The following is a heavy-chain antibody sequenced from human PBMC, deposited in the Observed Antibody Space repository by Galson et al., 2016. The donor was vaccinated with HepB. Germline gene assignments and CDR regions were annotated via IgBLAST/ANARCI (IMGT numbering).Heavy chain of an antibody. D-gene: IGHD6-19*01. CDR2: ISGSGANF. V-gene: IGHV3-23*01. CDR1: GFTFSNYA. J-gene: IGHJ4*02. Sequence: SLRLSCAASGFTFSNYAMSWVRQAPGKGLEWVSSISGSGANFYYADSVQGRFSISRDSATSTLYLQMNSLKVEDTAINYCARDQLGGWYEEYWGQGTLVTVSS. CDR3: ARDQLGGWYEEY.